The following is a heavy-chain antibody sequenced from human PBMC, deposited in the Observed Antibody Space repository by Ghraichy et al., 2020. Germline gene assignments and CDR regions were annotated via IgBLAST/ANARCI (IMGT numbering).Heavy chain of an antibody. J-gene: IGHJ5*02. Sequence: GGSLRLSCAASGFTFSSYAMHWVRQAPGKGLEWVAVISYDGSNKYYADSVKGRFTISRDNSKNTLYLQMNSLRAEDTAVYYCARDSARGSGIHIKGWFDPWGQGTLVTVSS. D-gene: IGHD3-10*01. CDR3: ARDSARGSGIHIKGWFDP. CDR2: ISYDGSNK. CDR1: GFTFSSYA. V-gene: IGHV3-30-3*01.